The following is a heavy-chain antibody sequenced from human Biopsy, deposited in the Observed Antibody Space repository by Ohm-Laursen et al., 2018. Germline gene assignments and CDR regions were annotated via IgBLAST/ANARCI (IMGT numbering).Heavy chain of an antibody. CDR2: IYNTETT. CDR1: GGSISSSSTYY. J-gene: IGHJ5*02. CDR3: ARHPTGFWFDP. Sequence: TLSLTCTVSGGSISSSSTYYWAWLRQPPGKGLEWIGNIYNTETTFYNPSLKSRVTISIDTSTNQFSLKVSSVTAADTALYFCARHPTGFWFDPWGHGTLVTVSS. V-gene: IGHV4-39*01.